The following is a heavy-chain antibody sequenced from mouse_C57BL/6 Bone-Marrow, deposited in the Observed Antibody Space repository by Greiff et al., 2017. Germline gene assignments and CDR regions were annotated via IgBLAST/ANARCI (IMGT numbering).Heavy chain of an antibody. D-gene: IGHD2-2*01. Sequence: VQLQQPGAELVMPGASVKLSCKASGYTFTSYWMHWVKQRPGQGLEWIGEIDPSDSYTNYNQKLKGKSTLNVDKAPSTAYMQLSSLTSEDSAVYYCARDYGYDVGAWFAYWGQGTLVTVSA. CDR3: ARDYGYDVGAWFAY. V-gene: IGHV1-69*01. CDR2: IDPSDSYT. CDR1: GYTFTSYW. J-gene: IGHJ3*01.